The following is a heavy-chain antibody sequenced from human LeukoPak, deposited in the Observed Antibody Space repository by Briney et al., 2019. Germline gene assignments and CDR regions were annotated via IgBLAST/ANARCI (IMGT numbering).Heavy chain of an antibody. CDR1: GYTFTGYY. CDR3: AREPAASGDWFDP. J-gene: IGHJ5*02. D-gene: IGHD2-2*01. CDR2: INPNSGGT. Sequence: ASVKVSCKASGYTFTGYYMHWVRQAPGQGLEWMGWINPNSGGTNYAQKFQGRVTMTRDTSISTAYMELSRLRSDDTAVYYCAREPAASGDWFDPWGQGTLVTVSS. V-gene: IGHV1-2*02.